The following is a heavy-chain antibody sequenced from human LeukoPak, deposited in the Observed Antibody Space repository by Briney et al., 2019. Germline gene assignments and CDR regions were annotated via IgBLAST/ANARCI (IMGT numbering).Heavy chain of an antibody. V-gene: IGHV3-23*01. J-gene: IGHJ5*02. Sequence: GGSLRLSCAASGFTFSSYAMSWVRQAPGKGLEWVSAISGSGGGTYYADSVKGRFTFSRDNSKTTLYLQMNSLRAEDTAVYYCAKLGAAAGTNWFDPWGQGTLVTVSS. CDR3: AKLGAAAGTNWFDP. D-gene: IGHD6-13*01. CDR2: ISGSGGGT. CDR1: GFTFSSYA.